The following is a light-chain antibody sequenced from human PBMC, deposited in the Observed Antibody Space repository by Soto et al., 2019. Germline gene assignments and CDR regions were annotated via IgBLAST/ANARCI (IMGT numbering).Light chain of an antibody. J-gene: IGKJ5*01. CDR2: GAS. V-gene: IGKV3-20*01. CDR1: QSVSRR. CDR3: QQYGGSPIT. Sequence: EVVLTQSPGTLSLSPGGRATLSCRASQSVSRRLAWYQQRPGQSPRLLISGASMRASGVPVRFIGSGSGTDFTLTITRLEPEDFAVYYCQQYGGSPITFGQGTRLENK.